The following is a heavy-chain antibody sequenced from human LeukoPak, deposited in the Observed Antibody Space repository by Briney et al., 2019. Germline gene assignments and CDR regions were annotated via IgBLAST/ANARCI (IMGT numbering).Heavy chain of an antibody. D-gene: IGHD3-16*02. CDR2: IYTSGST. CDR3: ARDVVMITFGGVIVPDAFDI. CDR1: GGSISSYY. J-gene: IGHJ3*02. Sequence: SETLSLTCTVSGGSISSYYWSWIRQPAGKGLEWIGRIYTSGSTNYNPSLKRRVTMSVDTSKNQFSLKLSSVTAADTAVYYCARDVVMITFGGVIVPDAFDIWGQGTMVTVSS. V-gene: IGHV4-4*07.